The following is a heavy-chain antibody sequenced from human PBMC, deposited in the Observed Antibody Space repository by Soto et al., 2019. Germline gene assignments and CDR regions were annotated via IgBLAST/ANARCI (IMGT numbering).Heavy chain of an antibody. CDR3: AKDLYDSSSSLDY. CDR1: GFTFSSYG. D-gene: IGHD3-22*01. J-gene: IGHJ4*02. CDR2: ISYDGSNK. Sequence: GGSLRLSCAASGFTFSSYGMHWVRQAPGKGLEWVAVISYDGSNKYYADSVKGRFTTSRDNSKNTLYLQMNSLRAEDTAVYYCAKDLYDSSSSLDYWGQGTLVTVSS. V-gene: IGHV3-30*18.